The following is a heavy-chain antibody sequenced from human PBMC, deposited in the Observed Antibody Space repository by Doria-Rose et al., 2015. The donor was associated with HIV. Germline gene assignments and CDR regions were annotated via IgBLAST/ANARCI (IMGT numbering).Heavy chain of an antibody. J-gene: IGHJ4*02. V-gene: IGHV2-26*01. CDR2: IFSDDKG. CDR1: GVSLSSPGMG. Sequence: QVTLKESGPVLVKPTGTLTLTCTVSGVSLSSPGMGVSWIRQPPGKALEWLANIFSDDKGSCKTSLKSRRTISRATSKSQVVLTMTDMDPVDTATYYCARIKSSRWYHKYYFDFWGQGTLVIVSA. D-gene: IGHD6-13*01. CDR3: ARIKSSRWYHKYYFDF.